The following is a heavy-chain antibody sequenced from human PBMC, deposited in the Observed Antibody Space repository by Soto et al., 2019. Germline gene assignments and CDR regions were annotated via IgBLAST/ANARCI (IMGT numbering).Heavy chain of an antibody. CDR3: ARRYGGNFDY. Sequence: PSETLSLTCAVSGGSISSGGYSWSWIRQPPGKGLEWIGYIYHSGSTYYNPSLKSRVTISVDRSKNQFSLSLSSVTAADTAVYYCARRYGGNFDYWGQGTLVTVSS. D-gene: IGHD3-16*01. CDR1: GGSISSGGYS. V-gene: IGHV4-30-2*01. J-gene: IGHJ4*02. CDR2: IYHSGST.